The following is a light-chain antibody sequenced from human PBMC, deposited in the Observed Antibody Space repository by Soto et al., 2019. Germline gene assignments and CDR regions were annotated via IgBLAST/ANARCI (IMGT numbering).Light chain of an antibody. CDR1: QSVRSTY. V-gene: IGKV3-20*01. CDR2: GVS. J-gene: IGKJ5*01. Sequence: IVLTQSPGTLSLSPGERATLSCRASQSVRSTYLAWYQQKPGQAPRILIYGVSSRATDIPDRFSGSGSGTDFTLTISRLEPEDFAVYYCQQYGSFPTFGQGTRLEIK. CDR3: QQYGSFPT.